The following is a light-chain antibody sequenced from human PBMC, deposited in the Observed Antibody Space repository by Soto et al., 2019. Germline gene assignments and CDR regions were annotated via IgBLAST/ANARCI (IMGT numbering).Light chain of an antibody. CDR1: QSISTY. Sequence: DIQMTQSPSSLSASVGDRVTITCRASQSISTYLNWYQQKPGKAPKVLIYAASSLQSGVPLRFSGTGSETDVTRTVSSLQPEDSATYYCQQSYTTPLTFGGGTKVEIK. CDR3: QQSYTTPLT. CDR2: AAS. V-gene: IGKV1-39*01. J-gene: IGKJ4*01.